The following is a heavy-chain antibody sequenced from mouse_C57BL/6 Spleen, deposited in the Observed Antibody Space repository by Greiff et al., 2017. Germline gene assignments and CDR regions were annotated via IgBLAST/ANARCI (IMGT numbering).Heavy chain of an antibody. CDR2: IHPNSCST. CDR1: GYTFTSYW. V-gene: IGHV1-64*01. Sequence: QVQLQQSGAELVKPGASVKLSCKASGYTFTSYWMHWVKQRPGQGLEWIGMIHPNSCSTNYNEKFKSKATLTVDKSSSTAYMQLISLSSEDSAVYYCARGGVDYFDYWGQGTTLTVSS. CDR3: ARGGVDYFDY. D-gene: IGHD1-3*01. J-gene: IGHJ2*01.